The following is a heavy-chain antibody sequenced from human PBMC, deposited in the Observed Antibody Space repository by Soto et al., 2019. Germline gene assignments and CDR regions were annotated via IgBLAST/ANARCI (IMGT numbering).Heavy chain of an antibody. J-gene: IGHJ4*02. CDR2: MNPSNGNT. D-gene: IGHD2-2*01. CDR3: ARFVRHQLPTIDY. CDR1: GYTITYCC. Sequence: GTSVKVTCKASGYTITYCCRSWVRQATGQGLEWMGWMNPSNGNTGYAQKFQGRVTMTRDTSISAAYMELSSLTSADTAVYYCARFVRHQLPTIDYWGQGALVTLS. V-gene: IGHV1-8*01.